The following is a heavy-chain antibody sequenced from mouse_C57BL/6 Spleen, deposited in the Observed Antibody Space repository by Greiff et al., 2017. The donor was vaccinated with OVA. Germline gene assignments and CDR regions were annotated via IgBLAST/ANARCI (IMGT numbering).Heavy chain of an antibody. V-gene: IGHV5-17*01. CDR2: ISSGSSTI. CDR3: ARRHYYGSSYEYFDV. Sequence: EVKVVESGGGLVKPGGSLKLSCAASGFTFSDYGMHWVRQAPEKGLEWVAYISSGSSTIYYADTVKGRFTISRDNAKNTLFLQMTSLRSEDTAMYYCARRHYYGSSYEYFDVWGTGTTVTVSS. CDR1: GFTFSDYG. J-gene: IGHJ1*03. D-gene: IGHD1-1*01.